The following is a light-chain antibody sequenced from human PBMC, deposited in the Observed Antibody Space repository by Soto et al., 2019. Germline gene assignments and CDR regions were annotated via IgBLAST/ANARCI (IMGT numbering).Light chain of an antibody. CDR1: SSDLGGFNH. V-gene: IGLV2-14*03. CDR3: SSYAGSHVV. Sequence: QSALTQPASVSGSPGQSITISCTAASSDLGGFNHLSWYQQHSDKAPKLIIYEVSDRPSGVSDRFSGSKSANTASLTISGLQAEDEADYFCSSYAGSHVVFGGGTKVTVL. CDR2: EVS. J-gene: IGLJ2*01.